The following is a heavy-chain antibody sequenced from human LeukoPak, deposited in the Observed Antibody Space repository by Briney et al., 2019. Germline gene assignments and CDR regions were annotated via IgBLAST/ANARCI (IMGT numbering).Heavy chain of an antibody. CDR1: GFTFSSYG. CDR2: ISYDGSNK. D-gene: IGHD2-15*01. CDR3: AKGSVAAHYFFNY. Sequence: GGSLRLSCAASGFTFSSYGMHWARQAPGKGLEWVAVISYDGSNKYYADSVKGRFTISRDNSKNTLYLQMNTLRAGDTAVYYCAKGSVAAHYFFNYWGQGTLVTVSS. V-gene: IGHV3-30*18. J-gene: IGHJ4*02.